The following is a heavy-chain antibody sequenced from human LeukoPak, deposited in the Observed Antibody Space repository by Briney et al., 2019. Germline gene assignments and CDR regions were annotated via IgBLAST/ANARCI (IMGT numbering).Heavy chain of an antibody. D-gene: IGHD6-13*01. CDR2: IWYDGSNK. CDR1: GFTFSSYG. CDR3: AKDEDSSSWYSYNYFDY. V-gene: IGHV3-33*06. Sequence: GGSLRLSCAASGFTFSSYGMHWVRQAPGKGLEWVAVIWYDGSNKYYPDSVKGRFTISRDNSKNTLYLQMNSLRAEDTAVHYCAKDEDSSSWYSYNYFDYWGQGTLVTVSS. J-gene: IGHJ4*02.